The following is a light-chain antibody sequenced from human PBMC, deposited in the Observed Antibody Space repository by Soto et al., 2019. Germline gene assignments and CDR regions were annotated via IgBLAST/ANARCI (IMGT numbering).Light chain of an antibody. CDR3: QHYNGY. CDR1: QIMYTW. Sequence: DIQMTQSPSTLSASEGDRVTITCRASQIMYTWLAWYQQKPGKAPKLLIYDATTLESGVPSRFSGSGSGTEFTLTISSLQPDDFATYYCQHYNGYFGQGTKLEI. CDR2: DAT. J-gene: IGKJ2*01. V-gene: IGKV1-5*01.